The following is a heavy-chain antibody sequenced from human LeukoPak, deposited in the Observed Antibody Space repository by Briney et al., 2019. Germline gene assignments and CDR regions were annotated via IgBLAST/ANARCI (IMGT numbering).Heavy chain of an antibody. J-gene: IGHJ4*02. Sequence: SGGSLRLSCAASGFTFSSYEMIWVRQAPGKGLEWVSYISSSGSTIYYADSVKGRFTISRDNAKNSLYLQMNSLRAEDTAVYYCARDYGGSSPFDYWGQGTLVTVSS. CDR1: GFTFSSYE. D-gene: IGHD4-23*01. V-gene: IGHV3-48*03. CDR2: ISSSGSTI. CDR3: ARDYGGSSPFDY.